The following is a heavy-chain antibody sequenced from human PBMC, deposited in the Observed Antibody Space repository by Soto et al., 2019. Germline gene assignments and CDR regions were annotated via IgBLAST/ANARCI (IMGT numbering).Heavy chain of an antibody. CDR3: ASNRYGSTFSHY. V-gene: IGHV4-59*08. CDR2: IYYTGST. D-gene: IGHD5-18*01. CDR1: GGSISNNY. Sequence: SETLSLTCTVSGGSISNNYWRWIRQPPGKGLEWIGYIYYTGSTSYNSSFKSRVTISLDTPKNLFSLSLSSVTAADTAVYYCASNRYGSTFSHYWGPGPLVTVSS. J-gene: IGHJ4*02.